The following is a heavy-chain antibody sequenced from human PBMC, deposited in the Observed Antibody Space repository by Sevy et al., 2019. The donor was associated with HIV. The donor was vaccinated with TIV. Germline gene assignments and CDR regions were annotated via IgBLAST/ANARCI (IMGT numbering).Heavy chain of an antibody. CDR1: GFTFSSYE. CDR2: ISNSGTTR. J-gene: IGHJ4*02. Sequence: GESLRLSCAASGFTFSSYEMNWVRQAPGKGLEWVSYISNSGTTRSYSDSVRGRFTISRDNAGNSLYLQMKSLRAEDTAVYYCARDLPPSATTVAHFDYWGQGTLVTVSS. D-gene: IGHD4-17*01. CDR3: ARDLPPSATTVAHFDY. V-gene: IGHV3-48*03.